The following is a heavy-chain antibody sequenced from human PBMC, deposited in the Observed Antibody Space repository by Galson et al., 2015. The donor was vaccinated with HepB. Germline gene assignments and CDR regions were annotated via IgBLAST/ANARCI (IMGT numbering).Heavy chain of an antibody. CDR2: ISSSGSTI. D-gene: IGHD2/OR15-2a*01. J-gene: IGHJ4*02. CDR3: VGDSGQYLFDY. Sequence: QAPGKGLEWVSYISSSGSTIYYADSVKGRFSISRDNAKRSLYLQMKSLRAEDTAVYYCVGDSGQYLFDYWGQGTLVTVSS. V-gene: IGHV3-48*01.